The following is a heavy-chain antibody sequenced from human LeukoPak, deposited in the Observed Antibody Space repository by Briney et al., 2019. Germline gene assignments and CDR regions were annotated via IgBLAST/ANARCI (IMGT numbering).Heavy chain of an antibody. J-gene: IGHJ6*03. CDR3: ARAGSPNYYYYYYMDV. CDR1: GGTFSSYA. Sequence: SVKVSYKASGGTFSSYAISWVRQAPGQGLDWMGRIIPIFGTANYAQKFQGRVTITTDESTSTAYMELSSLRSEDTAVYYCARAGSPNYYYYYYMDVWGKGTTVTVSS. D-gene: IGHD1-14*01. V-gene: IGHV1-69*05. CDR2: IIPIFGTA.